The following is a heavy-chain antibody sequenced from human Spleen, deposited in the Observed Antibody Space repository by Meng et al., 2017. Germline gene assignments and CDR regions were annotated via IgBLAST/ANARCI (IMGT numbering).Heavy chain of an antibody. CDR1: GYTFTTYA. CDR2: INTNTGNP. D-gene: IGHD6-19*01. J-gene: IGHJ2*01. Sequence: QVQLVQPGAEETKPGASVKVSCKASGYTFTTYAINWVRQAPGQGLEWMGWINTNTGNPTYAQGFTGRFVFSLDTSVSTAYLQISSLKAEDTAVYYCARPSVAGNWYFDLWGRGTLVPVSS. CDR3: ARPSVAGNWYFDL. V-gene: IGHV7-4-1*02.